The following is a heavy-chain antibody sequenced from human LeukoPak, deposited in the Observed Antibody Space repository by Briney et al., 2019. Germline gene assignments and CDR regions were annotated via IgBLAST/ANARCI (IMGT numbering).Heavy chain of an antibody. Sequence: GGSLRLSCAVSGFTFSSYAMHWVRQAPGKGLEWVSGISWNSGSIGYADSVKGRFTISRDNAKNSLYLQMNSLRAEDTALYYCAKDYYSGYDYVFDYWGQGTLVTVSS. V-gene: IGHV3-9*01. D-gene: IGHD5-12*01. J-gene: IGHJ4*02. CDR3: AKDYYSGYDYVFDY. CDR1: GFTFSSYA. CDR2: ISWNSGSI.